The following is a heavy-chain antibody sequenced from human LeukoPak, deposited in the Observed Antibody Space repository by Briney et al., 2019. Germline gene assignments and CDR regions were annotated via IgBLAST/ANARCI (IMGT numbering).Heavy chain of an antibody. CDR1: GYSFTSFW. CDR3: SRRGIAVAGTPAEYFQH. CDR2: IYPADSDT. Sequence: GESPKISCKGSGYSFTSFWIAWVRQMPGKGLEWMGIIYPADSDTRYSPSFQGQVTISADKSFSTAYLQWSSLKASDTAMYYCSRRGIAVAGTPAEYFQHWGQGTQVIVSS. V-gene: IGHV5-51*01. D-gene: IGHD6-19*01. J-gene: IGHJ1*01.